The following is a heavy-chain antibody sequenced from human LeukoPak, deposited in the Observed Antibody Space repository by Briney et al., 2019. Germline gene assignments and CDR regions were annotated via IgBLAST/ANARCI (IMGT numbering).Heavy chain of an antibody. V-gene: IGHV4-34*01. CDR1: GGSFSGYY. D-gene: IGHD3-16*02. J-gene: IGHJ4*02. Sequence: PSETLSLTCAVYGGSFSGYYWSWIRQPPGKGLEWIGEINHSGSTNYNPPLKSRVTISVDTSKNQFSLKLSSVTAADTAVYYYAREGGYDYVWGSYRANRLGFDYWGQGTLVTVSS. CDR2: INHSGST. CDR3: AREGGYDYVWGSYRANRLGFDY.